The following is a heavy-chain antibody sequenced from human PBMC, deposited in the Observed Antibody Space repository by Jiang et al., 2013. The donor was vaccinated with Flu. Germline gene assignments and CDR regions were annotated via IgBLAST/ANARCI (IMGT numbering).Heavy chain of an antibody. CDR3: ARVARGGCSPAWFDP. Sequence: GAEVKKPGASVKVSCKASGYTFTGYYMHWVRQAPGQGLEWMGWINPNSGGTNYAQKFQGWVTMTRDTSISTAYMELSRLRSDDTAVYYCARVARGGCSPAWFDPWGQGTLVTVSS. J-gene: IGHJ5*02. CDR1: GYTFTGYY. D-gene: IGHD3-16*01. CDR2: INPNSGGT. V-gene: IGHV1-2*04.